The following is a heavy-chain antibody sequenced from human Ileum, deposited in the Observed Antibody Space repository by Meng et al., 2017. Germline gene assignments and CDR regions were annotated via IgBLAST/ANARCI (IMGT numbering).Heavy chain of an antibody. CDR2: IYYNGSP. V-gene: IGHV4-39*07. CDR1: SGSFTNNNYY. CDR3: ARERRHYYGSGSFDY. Sequence: QLRLQESGPGLVKPSETLSLTCSVSSGSFTNNNYYWVWIRRPPGKGLEWIGSIYYNGSPFYNPSLRSRVTISVDTSKDQFSLKLTSVTAADTAVYYCARERRHYYGSGSFDYWGQGILVTVSS. J-gene: IGHJ4*02. D-gene: IGHD3-10*01.